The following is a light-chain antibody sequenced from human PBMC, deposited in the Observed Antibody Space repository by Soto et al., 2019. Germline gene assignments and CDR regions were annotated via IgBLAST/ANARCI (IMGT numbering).Light chain of an antibody. CDR2: GNS. Sequence: QAVVTQPPSVSGAPGQRGTISCTGSSSNIGAGYDVHGYQQLPGTAPKLLIYGNSNRPSGVPDRFSGSKSGTSASLAITGLQAEDEADYYCQSYDSSLSGVVFGGGTKVTVL. V-gene: IGLV1-40*01. J-gene: IGLJ2*01. CDR1: SSNIGAGYD. CDR3: QSYDSSLSGVV.